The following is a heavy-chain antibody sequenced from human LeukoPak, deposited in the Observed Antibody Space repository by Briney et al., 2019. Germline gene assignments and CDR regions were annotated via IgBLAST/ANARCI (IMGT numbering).Heavy chain of an antibody. CDR1: GYSLTSYW. D-gene: IGHD3-22*01. Sequence: GESLKISCKGSGYSLTSYWIGRVRQLPGKGLEWMGMIHPGDSDTRYSPSFQGQVTISADKSISTAYLQWSSLKASDTAMYYCARRHSSGYYQDNWGQGTLVTVSS. CDR3: ARRHSSGYYQDN. J-gene: IGHJ4*02. V-gene: IGHV5-51*01. CDR2: IHPGDSDT.